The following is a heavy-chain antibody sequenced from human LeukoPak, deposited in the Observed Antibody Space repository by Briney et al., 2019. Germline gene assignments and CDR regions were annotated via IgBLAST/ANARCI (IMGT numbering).Heavy chain of an antibody. CDR1: GFTFNEHW. CDR2: INGDVGDR. V-gene: IGHV3-7*03. Sequence: GGSLRLSCAGFGFTFNEHWMSWVRQAPGKGLEWVSDINGDVGDRYYVDSVKGRFTISRDNAQNSLYLQMNSLRVEDTGFYYCARDRGIDVGGWDFERWGRRTLVTVSS. D-gene: IGHD1-26*01. CDR3: ARDRGIDVGGWDFER. J-gene: IGHJ2*01.